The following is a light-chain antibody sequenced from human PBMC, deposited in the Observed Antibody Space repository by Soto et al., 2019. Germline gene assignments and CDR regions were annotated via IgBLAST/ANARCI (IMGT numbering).Light chain of an antibody. Sequence: DIQMTQSPSSLSASVGDRFTITCPASQSISTYLNWYQQKPGKAPKLLILVASTLPSGVPSRFSGSGSGTDFTLTISSLQPEDFATYYCQQSYSNTQTFGQGTKVDIK. J-gene: IGKJ1*01. CDR2: VAS. CDR3: QQSYSNTQT. CDR1: QSISTY. V-gene: IGKV1-39*01.